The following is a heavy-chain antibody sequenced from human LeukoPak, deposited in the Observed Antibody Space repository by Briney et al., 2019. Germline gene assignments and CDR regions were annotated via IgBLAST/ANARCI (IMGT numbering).Heavy chain of an antibody. Sequence: GGSLRLSCAASGFTSSSYWMSWVRQAPGKGLEWVANIKQDGSEKYYVDSVKGRFTISRDNAKNSLYLQMNSLRVEDTAVYYCARGLGWYGMGMDVWGQGTTVTVSS. CDR2: IKQDGSEK. CDR3: ARGLGWYGMGMDV. CDR1: GFTSSSYW. D-gene: IGHD1-14*01. J-gene: IGHJ6*02. V-gene: IGHV3-7*01.